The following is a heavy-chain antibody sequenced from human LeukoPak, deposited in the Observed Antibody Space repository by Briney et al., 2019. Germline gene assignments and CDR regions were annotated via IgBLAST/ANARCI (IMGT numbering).Heavy chain of an antibody. J-gene: IGHJ6*02. D-gene: IGHD2-2*01. Sequence: ASVKVSCKPSGGTFSSYAISWVRQAPGQGLEWMGRIIPILGIANYAQKFQGRVTITADKSTSTAYMELSSLRSEDTAVYYRARDCCSSTSCYDYYYYGMDVWGQGTTVTVSS. CDR3: ARDCCSSTSCYDYYYYGMDV. CDR1: GGTFSSYA. CDR2: IIPILGIA. V-gene: IGHV1-69*04.